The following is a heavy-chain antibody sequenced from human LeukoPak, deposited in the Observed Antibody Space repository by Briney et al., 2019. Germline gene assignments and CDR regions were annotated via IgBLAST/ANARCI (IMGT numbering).Heavy chain of an antibody. Sequence: GGTLRLSCAASGFTFSNSAMSWVRQAPGKGLEWVSTISGSGGSTYYADSVKGRFTISRDNSKNTLYLQMNSLRAEDTAVYYCAKDGIWFGELLQGYYFDYWGQGTLVTVSS. CDR3: AKDGIWFGELLQGYYFDY. J-gene: IGHJ4*02. V-gene: IGHV3-23*01. D-gene: IGHD3-10*01. CDR2: ISGSGGST. CDR1: GFTFSNSA.